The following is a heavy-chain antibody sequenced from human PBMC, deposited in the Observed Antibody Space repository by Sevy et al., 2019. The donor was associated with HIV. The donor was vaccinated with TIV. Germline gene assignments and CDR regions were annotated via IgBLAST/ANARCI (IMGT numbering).Heavy chain of an antibody. CDR1: GLSFRSYE. V-gene: IGHV3-48*03. CDR3: TTSRRDYYNYYFDY. D-gene: IGHD3-22*01. J-gene: IGHJ4*01. CDR2: INTGGGTI. Sequence: GGSLRLSCAASGLSFRSYELNWVRQAPGKGLQWISYINTGGGTIFYADSVKGRFTISRDNAKNSVFLQMNSLRAEDTAVYFCTTSRRDYYNYYFDYWGHGTLVTVSS.